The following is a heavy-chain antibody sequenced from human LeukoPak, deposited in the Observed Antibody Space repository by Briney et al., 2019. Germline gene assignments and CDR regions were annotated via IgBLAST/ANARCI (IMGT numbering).Heavy chain of an antibody. CDR2: VWYDGSNK. J-gene: IGHJ6*04. V-gene: IGHV3-33*01. D-gene: IGHD5-24*01. CDR3: VRIEMANNYYYGMDV. CDR1: GFTFSSYG. Sequence: PGGSLRLSCAASGFTFSSYGMHWVRQAPGKGLEWVAVVWYDGSNKYYADSVKGRFTISRDNSKNTLYLQMNSLRAEDTAVYYCVRIEMANNYYYGMDVWGKGTTVTVSS.